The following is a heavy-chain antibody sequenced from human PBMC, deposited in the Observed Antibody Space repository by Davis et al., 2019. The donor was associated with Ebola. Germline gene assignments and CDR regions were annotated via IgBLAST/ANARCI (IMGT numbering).Heavy chain of an antibody. D-gene: IGHD3-3*01. Sequence: ASVKVSCKASGYTFTSYYMHWVRQAPGQGLEWMGIINPSGGSTSYAQKFQGRVTMTRDTSTSTVYMELSSLRSEDTAVYYCASGGFITIFGVVMPDYWGQGTLVTVSS. J-gene: IGHJ4*02. CDR2: INPSGGST. V-gene: IGHV1-46*01. CDR3: ASGGFITIFGVVMPDY. CDR1: GYTFTSYY.